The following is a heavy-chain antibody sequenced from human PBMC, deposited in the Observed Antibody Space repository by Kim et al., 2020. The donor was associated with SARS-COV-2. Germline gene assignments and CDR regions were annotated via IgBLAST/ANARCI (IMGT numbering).Heavy chain of an antibody. CDR3: ARTSAHAFDI. CDR1: GFTFSSYA. V-gene: IGHV3-30*04. Sequence: GGSLRLSCAASGFTFSSYAMHWVRQAPGKGLEWVAVISYDGSNKYYADSVKGRFTISRDNSKNTLYLQMNSPRAEDTAVYYCARTSAHAFDIWGQGTMVTVSS. CDR2: ISYDGSNK. J-gene: IGHJ3*02.